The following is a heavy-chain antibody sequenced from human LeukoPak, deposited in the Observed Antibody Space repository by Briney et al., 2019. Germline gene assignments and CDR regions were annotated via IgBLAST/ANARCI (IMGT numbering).Heavy chain of an antibody. CDR3: AKVPTTVTFYYYYYGMDV. V-gene: IGHV3-30*02. J-gene: IGHJ6*02. D-gene: IGHD4-17*01. CDR2: IRYDGSNK. Sequence: PGGSLRLSCAASGFTFSSYGMHWVRQAPAKGLEWVAFIRYDGSNKYYADSVKGRFTISRDNSKNTLYLQMNSLRAEDTAVYYCAKVPTTVTFYYYYYGMDVWGQGTTVTVSS. CDR1: GFTFSSYG.